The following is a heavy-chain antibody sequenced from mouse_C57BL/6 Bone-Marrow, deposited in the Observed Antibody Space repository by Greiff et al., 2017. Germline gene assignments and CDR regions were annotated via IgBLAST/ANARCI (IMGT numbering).Heavy chain of an antibody. J-gene: IGHJ1*03. D-gene: IGHD1-1*01. V-gene: IGHV5-9*01. CDR1: GFTFSSYT. CDR3: ARRGGSSFDWYFDV. Sequence: DVHLVESGGGLVKPGGSLKLSCAASGFTFSSYTMSWVRQTPEKRLEWVATISGGGGNTYYPDSVKGRFTISRDNAKNTLYLQMSSLRSEDTALYYCARRGGSSFDWYFDVWGTGTTVTVSS. CDR2: ISGGGGNT.